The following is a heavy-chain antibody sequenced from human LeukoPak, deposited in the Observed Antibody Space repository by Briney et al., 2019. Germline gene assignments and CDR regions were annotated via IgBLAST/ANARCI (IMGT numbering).Heavy chain of an antibody. D-gene: IGHD6-13*01. V-gene: IGHV1-69*05. CDR3: ARDYSLSGYSSSWYGGAVDY. CDR2: IIPIFGTA. Sequence: ASVKVSCKASGGTFSSYAISWVRQAPGQGLEWMGGIIPIFGTANYAQKFQGRVTMTRDTSTSTVYMELSSLRSEDTAVYYCARDYSLSGYSSSWYGGAVDYWGQGTLVTVSS. J-gene: IGHJ4*02. CDR1: GGTFSSYA.